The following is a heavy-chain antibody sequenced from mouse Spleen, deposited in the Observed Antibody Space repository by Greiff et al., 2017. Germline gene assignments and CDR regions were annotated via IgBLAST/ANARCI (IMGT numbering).Heavy chain of an antibody. J-gene: IGHJ4*01. D-gene: IGHD2-4*01. CDR1: GYSFTGYY. Sequence: SGPELVKPGASVKISCKASGYSFTGYYMNWVKQSNGKSLEWIGVINPNYGTTSYNQKFKGKATLTVDQSSSTAYMQLNSLTSEDSAVYYCARSGYDYDYYAMDYWGQGTSVTVSS. CDR2: INPNYGTT. V-gene: IGHV1-39*01. CDR3: ARSGYDYDYYAMDY.